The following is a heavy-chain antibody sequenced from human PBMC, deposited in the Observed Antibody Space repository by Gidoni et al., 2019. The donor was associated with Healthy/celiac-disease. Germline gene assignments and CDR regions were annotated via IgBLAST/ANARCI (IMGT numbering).Heavy chain of an antibody. V-gene: IGHV3-49*04. CDR1: GFTFGDYA. J-gene: IGHJ3*02. Sequence: EVQLVESGGGLVQPGRSLRLSCTASGFTFGDYAMSWVRQAPGKGLEWVGFIRSKAYGGTTEYAASVKGRFTISRDDSKSIAYLQMNSLKTEDTAVYYCTRDPHRWELLDADAFDIWGQGTMVTVSS. CDR3: TRDPHRWELLDADAFDI. D-gene: IGHD1-26*01. CDR2: IRSKAYGGTT.